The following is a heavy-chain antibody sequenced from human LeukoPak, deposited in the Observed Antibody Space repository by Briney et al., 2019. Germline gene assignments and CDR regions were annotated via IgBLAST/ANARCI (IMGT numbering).Heavy chain of an antibody. CDR3: AKDIHPGLGSSASYCFDY. V-gene: IGHV1-18*01. CDR2: VSGYNGNT. Sequence: ASVKVSCKASGYTFTSNGITWVRQAPGQGLEWMGWVSGYNGNTNYAQNFQGRVTMTTDTSTSTAYMELRSLRFDDTAVYYCAKDIHPGLGSSASYCFDYWGQGTLVTVSS. CDR1: GYTFTSNG. J-gene: IGHJ4*02. D-gene: IGHD2-2*01.